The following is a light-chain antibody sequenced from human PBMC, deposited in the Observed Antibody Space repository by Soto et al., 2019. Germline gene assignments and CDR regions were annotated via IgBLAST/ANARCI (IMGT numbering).Light chain of an antibody. CDR1: QGINNW. CDR3: QQTNSLPLT. V-gene: IGKV1-12*01. CDR2: AAS. J-gene: IGKJ4*01. Sequence: DIQMTQSASSLSASEGDRVSITCLSSQGINNWLAWYQQKPGKAPKLLIYAASSLQSGVPSRFSGSGSGTDFTLTISSLQPEDFATYYCQQTNSLPLTFGGGTKVDIK.